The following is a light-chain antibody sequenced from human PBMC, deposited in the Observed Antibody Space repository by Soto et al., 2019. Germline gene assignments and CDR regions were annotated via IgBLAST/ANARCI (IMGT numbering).Light chain of an antibody. CDR3: QQRSNWPPIT. V-gene: IGKV3-11*01. Sequence: EIVMTQSPATLSLSPGERANLSCGASESVSSNLAWYQPKPGHAPRLLIYDASNRATGIPARFSGSGSGTDFTLTISSLEPEDFAVYYCQQRSNWPPITFGQGTRLE. J-gene: IGKJ5*01. CDR2: DAS. CDR1: ESVSSN.